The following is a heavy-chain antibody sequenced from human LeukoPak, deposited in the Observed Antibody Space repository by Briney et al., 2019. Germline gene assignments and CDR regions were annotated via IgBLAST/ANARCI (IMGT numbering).Heavy chain of an antibody. CDR1: GDSLSHYY. Sequence: SETLSLTCTVSGDSLSHYYWSWIRQAPGKGLECLGYIYYIGSTTYSPSLKSRVTISVDTSKSLFSLNLTSVTGADTGVYYCARRTTGLFDYWGLGTLVTVSS. D-gene: IGHD4-17*01. V-gene: IGHV4-59*08. CDR3: ARRTTGLFDY. CDR2: IYYIGST. J-gene: IGHJ4*02.